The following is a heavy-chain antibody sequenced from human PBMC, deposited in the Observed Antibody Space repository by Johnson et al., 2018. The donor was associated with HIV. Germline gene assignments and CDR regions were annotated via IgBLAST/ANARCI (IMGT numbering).Heavy chain of an antibody. CDR3: AKGADYADYEGAFDI. V-gene: IGHV3-23*04. J-gene: IGHJ3*02. D-gene: IGHD4-17*01. Sequence: VQLVESGGGVVQPGRSLRLSCAASGFTFSSYAMHWVRQAPGKGLEWVSAISGSGGSTYYADSVKGRFTISRDNSKNTMYLQLNSLRPEDTAVYYCAKGADYADYEGAFDIWGQGTMVTVSS. CDR1: GFTFSSYA. CDR2: ISGSGGST.